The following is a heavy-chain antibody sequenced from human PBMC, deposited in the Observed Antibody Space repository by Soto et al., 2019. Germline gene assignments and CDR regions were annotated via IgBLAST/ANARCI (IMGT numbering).Heavy chain of an antibody. J-gene: IGHJ3*02. CDR2: IYASDSDT. CDR1: GYSFTTYW. Sequence: GESLKISCKGSGYSFTTYWIGWVRQMPGKGLEWMGIIYASDSDTRYSPSFEGQVTISVDKSISTAYLQWSRLEASDTATYYCARPPNYDSTAFGIWGQGTMVTVSS. V-gene: IGHV5-51*01. D-gene: IGHD3-22*01. CDR3: ARPPNYDSTAFGI.